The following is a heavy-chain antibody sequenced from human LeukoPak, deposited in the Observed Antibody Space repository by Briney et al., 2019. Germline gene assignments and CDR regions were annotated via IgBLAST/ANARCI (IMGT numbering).Heavy chain of an antibody. D-gene: IGHD3-22*01. J-gene: IGHJ4*02. CDR1: GFSLTTHEAG. CDR3: GHCSYYYYTTGYYVFDY. Sequence: SGPTLVNPTQTLTLTCAFSGFSLTTHEAGVGWIRQPPGKALEWLALIYCDNDKRYSPSLKTILNLTRNTTKHQVVLAMTNMDPVDTARYYCGHCSYYYYTTGYYVFDYWGRGNMVTVSS. CDR2: IYCDNDK. V-gene: IGHV2-5*02.